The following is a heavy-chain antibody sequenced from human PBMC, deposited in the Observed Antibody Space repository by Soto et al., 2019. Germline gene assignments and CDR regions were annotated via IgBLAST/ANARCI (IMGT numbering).Heavy chain of an antibody. CDR3: ARRYSGSYWGAFDI. CDR1: GGSISSDY. J-gene: IGHJ3*02. Sequence: QVQLQESGPGLVKPSETLSLTCTVSGGSISSDYWSWIRQPPGKGLEWIGYIYYSGSSNYNPSLKSRVTMSLDTSKNQFCLKLSSVTAADTAVYYCARRYSGSYWGAFDIWGQGTMVTVSS. D-gene: IGHD1-26*01. CDR2: IYYSGSS. V-gene: IGHV4-59*01.